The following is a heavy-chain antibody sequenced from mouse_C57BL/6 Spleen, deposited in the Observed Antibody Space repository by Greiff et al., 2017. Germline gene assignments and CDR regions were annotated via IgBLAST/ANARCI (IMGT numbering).Heavy chain of an antibody. J-gene: IGHJ1*03. D-gene: IGHD1-1*01. CDR2: INPNNGGT. V-gene: IGHV1-18*01. CDR1: GYTFTDYY. Sequence: VQLQQSGPELVKPGASVKIPCKASGYTFTDYYMDWVKQSHGKSLEWIGDINPNNGGTIYNQKFKGNATLTVDKSSSTAYMELRSLTSEDTAVYYCARALYYYGSSYNDWYFDVWGTGTTVTVSS. CDR3: ARALYYYGSSYNDWYFDV.